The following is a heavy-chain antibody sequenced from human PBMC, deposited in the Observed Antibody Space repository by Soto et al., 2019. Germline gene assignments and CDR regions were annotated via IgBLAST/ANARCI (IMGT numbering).Heavy chain of an antibody. D-gene: IGHD3-9*01. CDR3: AKDGFTTHFEN. CDR1: GFTFSRLS. V-gene: IGHV3-23*01. J-gene: IGHJ1*01. Sequence: EVHLLESGGGLVQPGGSLRLSCAASGFTFSRLSMTWVRQAPGKGLAWVSTIRASGDTTFYADSVKGRFTISRDNSKNTLYMQMNSLRAEDTAIYFCAKDGFTTHFENWGQGGVFSVSS. CDR2: IRASGDTT.